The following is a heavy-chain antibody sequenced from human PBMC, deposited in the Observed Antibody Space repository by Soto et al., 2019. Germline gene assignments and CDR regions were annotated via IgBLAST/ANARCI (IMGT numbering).Heavy chain of an antibody. CDR3: ARVPYSSSWYRDY. J-gene: IGHJ4*02. CDR2: ISYDGSNK. V-gene: IGHV3-30*03. CDR1: GFTFSSYG. D-gene: IGHD6-13*01. Sequence: GSLRLSCAASGFTFSSYGMHWVRQAPGKGLEWVAVISYDGSNKYYADSVKGRFTISRDNSKNTLYLQMNSLRAEDTAVYYCARVPYSSSWYRDYWGQGTLVTVSS.